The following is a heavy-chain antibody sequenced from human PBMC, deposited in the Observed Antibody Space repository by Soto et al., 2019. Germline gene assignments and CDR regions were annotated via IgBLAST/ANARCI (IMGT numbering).Heavy chain of an antibody. CDR2: ISAYNGNT. Sequence: ASVKVSCKASGYTFTSYPMHWVRQAPGQRLEWMGWISAYNGNTNYAQKLQGRVTMTTDTSTSTAYMELRSLRSDDTAVYYCARDRGRGPGGYWGQGTLVTVSS. J-gene: IGHJ4*02. D-gene: IGHD2-15*01. CDR3: ARDRGRGPGGY. V-gene: IGHV1-18*01. CDR1: GYTFTSYP.